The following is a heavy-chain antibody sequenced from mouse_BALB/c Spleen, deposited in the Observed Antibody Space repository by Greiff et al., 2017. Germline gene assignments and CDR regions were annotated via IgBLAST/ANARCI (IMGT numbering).Heavy chain of an antibody. J-gene: IGHJ4*01. V-gene: IGHV5-17*02. CDR3: ARGDYGNYLYAMDY. CDR1: GFTFSSFG. CDR2: ISSGSSTI. D-gene: IGHD2-1*01. Sequence: EVQVVESGGGLVQPGGSRKLSCAASGFTFSSFGMHWVRQAPEKGLEWVAYISSGSSTIYYADTVKGRFTISRDNPKNTLFLQMTSLRSEDTAMYYCARGDYGNYLYAMDYWGQGTSVTVSS.